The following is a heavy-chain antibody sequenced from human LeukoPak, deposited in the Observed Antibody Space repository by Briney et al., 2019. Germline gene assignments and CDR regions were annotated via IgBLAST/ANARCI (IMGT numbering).Heavy chain of an antibody. V-gene: IGHV4-4*02. CDR2: MYLSGTT. CDR3: AGLVGRYSSGLYYYYFDY. D-gene: IGHD3-22*01. J-gene: IGHJ4*02. Sequence: PSETLSLTCTVSGDSINSLDLWRWVRQPPGKGLAWIGEMYLSGTTHSNPSVKSRVTISIDKSKNQFFLNLSSVTAADTAVYYCAGLVGRYSSGLYYYYFDYWGQGTLVTVSS. CDR1: GDSINSLDL.